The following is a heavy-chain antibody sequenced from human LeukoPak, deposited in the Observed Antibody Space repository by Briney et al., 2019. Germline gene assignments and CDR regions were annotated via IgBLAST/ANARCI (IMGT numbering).Heavy chain of an antibody. Sequence: GGSLRLSCAASGFSFSDYYMSWIRQAPGKGLEWVSYISSSSSTNYADSVKGRFTISRDNAKNSLYLQMNSLRDEDTAVYYCARDDDDISGYYFYWGQGTLVTVSS. CDR1: GFSFSDYY. J-gene: IGHJ4*02. V-gene: IGHV3-11*06. D-gene: IGHD3-22*01. CDR3: ARDDDDISGYYFY. CDR2: ISSSSST.